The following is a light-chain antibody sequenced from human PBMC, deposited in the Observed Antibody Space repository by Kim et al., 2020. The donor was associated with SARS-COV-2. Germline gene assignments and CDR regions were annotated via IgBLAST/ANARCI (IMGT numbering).Light chain of an antibody. J-gene: IGLJ3*02. CDR2: SND. Sequence: QSVLTKPPSVSGTPGQRVTISCSGSSSNIGSNTVTWYQQVPGTAPKLFIYSNDQRPSGVPDRFSGFKSGTSASLAISGLQSGDEADYYCATWDDSLTGQVFGGGTKVTVL. CDR3: ATWDDSLTGQV. CDR1: SSNIGSNT. V-gene: IGLV1-44*01.